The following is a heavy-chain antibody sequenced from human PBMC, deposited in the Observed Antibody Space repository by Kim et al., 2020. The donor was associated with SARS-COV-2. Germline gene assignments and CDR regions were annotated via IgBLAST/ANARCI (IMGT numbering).Heavy chain of an antibody. V-gene: IGHV3-33*01. J-gene: IGHJ4*02. D-gene: IGHD3-22*01. Sequence: YADSVKGRFTISRDNSKNTLYLQMNSLRAEDTAVYYCARMYYYDSSGPDYWGQGTLVTVSS. CDR3: ARMYYYDSSGPDY.